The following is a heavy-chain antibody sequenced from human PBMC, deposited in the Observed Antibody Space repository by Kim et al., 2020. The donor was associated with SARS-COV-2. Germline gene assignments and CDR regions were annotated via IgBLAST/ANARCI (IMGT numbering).Heavy chain of an antibody. V-gene: IGHV3-23*01. CDR2: ISGGGVNT. Sequence: GGSLRLSCAASGFTFTNYAMSWVRQAPGEGLEWVSAISGGGVNTYYRDSVKGRFTISRDNSKNTLYLQMNSLRVEDTAVYYCATYDRPKLDYWGQGTLVTVSS. J-gene: IGHJ4*02. CDR1: GFTFTNYA. CDR3: ATYDRPKLDY. D-gene: IGHD3-9*01.